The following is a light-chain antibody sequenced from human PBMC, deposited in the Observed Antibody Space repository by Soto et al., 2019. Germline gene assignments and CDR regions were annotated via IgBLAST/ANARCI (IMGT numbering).Light chain of an antibody. J-gene: IGKJ1*01. CDR1: ESVSTF. V-gene: IGKV3-15*01. Sequence: EVVMTQSPATLSVSPGERATLSCRASESVSTFLAWYHQKPGQAPRLLIYGASTRATGIPARFSGSGSGTEFTLTISSLQSEDFAVYYCQQYNNWPRTFGQGTKVDIK. CDR2: GAS. CDR3: QQYNNWPRT.